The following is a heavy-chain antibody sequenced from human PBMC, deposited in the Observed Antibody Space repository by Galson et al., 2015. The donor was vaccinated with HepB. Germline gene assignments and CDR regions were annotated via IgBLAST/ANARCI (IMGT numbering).Heavy chain of an antibody. CDR2: IGTAGDT. D-gene: IGHD7-27*01. CDR3: ARDSAGDLGNAFDI. V-gene: IGHV3-13*04. Sequence: SLRLSCAASGFTFSSYDMHWVRQATGKGLEWVSAIGTAGDTYYPGSVKGRFTISRENAKNSLYLQMNSLRAGDTAVYYCARDSAGDLGNAFDIWGQGTMVTVSS. CDR1: GFTFSSYD. J-gene: IGHJ3*02.